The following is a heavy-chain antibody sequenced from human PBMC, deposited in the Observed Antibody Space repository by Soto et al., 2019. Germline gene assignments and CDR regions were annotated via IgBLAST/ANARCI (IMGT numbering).Heavy chain of an antibody. CDR3: AISVDTAMVGKTYYHNHGMDV. Sequence: QVQLVQSGAEVKKPGSSVKVSCKASGGTFSSYTISWVRQAPGQGLEWMGRIIPILGIANYAQKFQGRVRIPGNKATSTAYMELSSLRSEDTAVYYCAISVDTAMVGKTYYHNHGMDVWGQGTTVTASS. CDR1: GGTFSSYT. V-gene: IGHV1-69*02. J-gene: IGHJ6*02. D-gene: IGHD5-18*01. CDR2: IIPILGIA.